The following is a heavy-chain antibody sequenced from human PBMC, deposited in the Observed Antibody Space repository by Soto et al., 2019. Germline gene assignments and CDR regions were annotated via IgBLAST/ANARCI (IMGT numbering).Heavy chain of an antibody. CDR1: GDSISSRSYY. V-gene: IGHV4-39*01. CDR3: ARQRTSVVTPAYFDV. Sequence: SETLSLTCTVTGDSISSRSYYWGWIRQPPGKGLEWIGSIYYSGSTYNNPSLRSRVSMSIDTSKDQFSLQLKSVTAADTALYFCARQRTSVVTPAYFDVWGPGSLVTVSS. CDR2: IYYSGST. D-gene: IGHD2-21*02. J-gene: IGHJ4*02.